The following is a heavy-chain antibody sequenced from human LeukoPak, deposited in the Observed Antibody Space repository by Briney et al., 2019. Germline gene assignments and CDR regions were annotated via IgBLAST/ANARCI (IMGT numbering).Heavy chain of an antibody. D-gene: IGHD3-22*01. V-gene: IGHV7-4-1*02. J-gene: IGHJ4*02. CDR2: INTKTGDP. CDR3: ARGDYDSTGYYYFVY. CDR1: GYIFTSYA. Sequence: ASVKVSCKASGYIFTSYAINWVRQAPGQGLEWMGWINTKTGDPMYAQGFTRRFDFSLDTSVSKAYLQISSLKAEDTAVYYCARGDYDSTGYYYFVYWGQGTLVTVSS.